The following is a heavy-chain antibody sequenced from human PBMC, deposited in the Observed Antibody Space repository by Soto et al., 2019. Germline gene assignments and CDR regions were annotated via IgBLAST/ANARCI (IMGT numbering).Heavy chain of an antibody. CDR2: INHSGIT. D-gene: IGHD3-3*01. J-gene: IGHJ5*02. CDR3: ARKLRFLGGNWIDP. Sequence: QVQLQQWGAGLLKPSETLSLSCGVYGGSLSNYYWNWIRQPPGKGLEWIGEINHSGITSYNPSLKSRVTISVDTSNNQFSLKLTSVPAADTAVYYCARKLRFLGGNWIDPWGQGTLVTVSS. CDR1: GGSLSNYY. V-gene: IGHV4-34*01.